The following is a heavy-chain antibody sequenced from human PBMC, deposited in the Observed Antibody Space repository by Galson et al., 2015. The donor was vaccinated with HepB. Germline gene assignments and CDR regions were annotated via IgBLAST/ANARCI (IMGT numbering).Heavy chain of an antibody. CDR3: AKATSGTCSGANCYYFDF. CDR1: GFNVSSNY. J-gene: IGHJ4*02. Sequence: SLRLSCAASGFNVSSNYMSWVRQAPGKGLEWVSLVYSGGSTYYADSVKGRFTISGDNSKNTLYLQMNGLRADDTAVYYCAKATSGTCSGANCYYFDFWGQGALVTVSS. CDR2: VYSGGST. V-gene: IGHV3-53*01. D-gene: IGHD2-15*01.